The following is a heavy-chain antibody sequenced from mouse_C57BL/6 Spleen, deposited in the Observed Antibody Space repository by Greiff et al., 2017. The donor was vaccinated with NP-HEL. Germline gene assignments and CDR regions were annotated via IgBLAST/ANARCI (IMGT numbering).Heavy chain of an antibody. CDR3: ARRGSDYDVFAY. Sequence: VQLQQSGPELVKPGASVKISCKASGYAFSSSWMNWVKQRPGKGLEWIGRIYPGDGDTNYNGKFKGKATLTADKSSSTAYMQLSSLTSEDSAVYFCARRGSDYDVFAYWGQGTLVTVSA. J-gene: IGHJ3*01. D-gene: IGHD2-4*01. V-gene: IGHV1-82*01. CDR1: GYAFSSSW. CDR2: IYPGDGDT.